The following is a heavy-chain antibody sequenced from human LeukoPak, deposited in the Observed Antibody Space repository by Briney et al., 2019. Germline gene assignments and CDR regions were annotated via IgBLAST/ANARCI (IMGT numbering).Heavy chain of an antibody. CDR3: ARGIVVVPAASNWFDP. Sequence: GGSLRLSCAASGFTFSSYEMNWVRQAPGKGLEWVANINQDGSETFYVDSVKGRFTISRDNGKKSLFLQMNSLRAEDTAVYYCARGIVVVPAASNWFDPWGQGTLVTVSS. D-gene: IGHD2-2*01. V-gene: IGHV3-7*01. J-gene: IGHJ5*02. CDR2: INQDGSET. CDR1: GFTFSSYE.